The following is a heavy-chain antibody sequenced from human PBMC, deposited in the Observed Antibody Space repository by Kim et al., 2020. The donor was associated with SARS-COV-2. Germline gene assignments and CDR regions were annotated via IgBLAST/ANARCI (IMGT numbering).Heavy chain of an antibody. V-gene: IGHV3-48*04. CDR1: GFTFSSCS. J-gene: IGHJ4*02. Sequence: GGSLRLSCAASGFTFSSCSMNWVRQAPGKGLEWISYISRSSTTIKYADSVKGRFTISRDNAKNALYLQMNTLRAEDTAVYYCAKDPVPATGPGGLLVGGVYWGQGALVTVSS. CDR3: AKDPVPATGPGGLLVGGVY. CDR2: ISRSSTTI. D-gene: IGHD2-2*01.